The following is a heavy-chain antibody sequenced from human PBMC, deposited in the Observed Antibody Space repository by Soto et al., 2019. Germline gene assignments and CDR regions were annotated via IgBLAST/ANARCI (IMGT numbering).Heavy chain of an antibody. V-gene: IGHV3-7*03. Sequence: GGSLRLSCAASRFTFSSYWMTWVRQAPGKGLEWVANIKQDGNEKYYVDSVKGRLTISRDNAKDSLYLQMNSLRAEDTAVYYCARDQYGYYYFGLDVWGQGTTVTVSS. CDR1: RFTFSSYW. CDR3: ARDQYGYYYFGLDV. CDR2: IKQDGNEK. D-gene: IGHD4-17*01. J-gene: IGHJ6*02.